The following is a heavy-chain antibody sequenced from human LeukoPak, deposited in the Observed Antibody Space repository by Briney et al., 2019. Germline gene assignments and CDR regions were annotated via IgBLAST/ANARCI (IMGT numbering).Heavy chain of an antibody. CDR2: ISSSSSYI. D-gene: IGHD6-19*01. Sequence: GGSLRLSCAASGFTFSSYSMNWVRQAPGKGLKWVSSISSSSSYIYYADSVKGRFTISRDNAKNSLYLQMNSLRAEDTAVYYCARSQWLTTGFYYWGQGTLVTVSS. V-gene: IGHV3-21*04. CDR3: ARSQWLTTGFYY. J-gene: IGHJ4*02. CDR1: GFTFSSYS.